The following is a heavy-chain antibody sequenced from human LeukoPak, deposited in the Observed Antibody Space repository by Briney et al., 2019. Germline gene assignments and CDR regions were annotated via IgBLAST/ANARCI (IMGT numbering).Heavy chain of an antibody. V-gene: IGHV1-2*02. D-gene: IGHD3-10*01. CDR2: INPKIGGT. CDR3: AREIGSGSFLDN. CDR1: GYTFTSYY. J-gene: IGHJ4*02. Sequence: ASVKVSCKASGYTFTSYYIHWVRQAPGQGLEWMGWINPKIGGTNYAQKFQGRVTMTRDTSISTAYMELSRLRSDDPAVYYCAREIGSGSFLDNWGQGTLVTVSS.